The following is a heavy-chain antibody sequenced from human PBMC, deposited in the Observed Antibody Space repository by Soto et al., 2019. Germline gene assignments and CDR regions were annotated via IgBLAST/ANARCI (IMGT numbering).Heavy chain of an antibody. V-gene: IGHV3-9*01. CDR1: GFTFDDYA. CDR3: ARDASSSTSLVPWFDP. J-gene: IGHJ5*02. D-gene: IGHD6-6*01. CDR2: ISWNSGSI. Sequence: GGSLRLSCAASGFTFDDYAMHWVRQAPGKGLEWVSGISWNSGSIGYADSVKGRFTISRDNAKNSLYLQMNSLRAEDTALYYCARDASSSTSLVPWFDPWGQGSLVTVSS.